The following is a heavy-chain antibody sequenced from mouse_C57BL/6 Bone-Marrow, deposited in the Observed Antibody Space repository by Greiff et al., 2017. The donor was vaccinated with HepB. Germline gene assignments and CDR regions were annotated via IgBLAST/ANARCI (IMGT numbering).Heavy chain of an antibody. CDR3: TRFYEYDNAMDY. CDR1: GFTFSSFG. Sequence: EVQGVESGGGLVQPGGSRKLSCAASGFTFSSFGMHWVRQAPEKGLEWVAYINSGSSTIYYADTVKGRFTVSSDNPKNILFLQMTSLRSEDTAMYYCTRFYEYDNAMDYWGQGTSVTVSS. J-gene: IGHJ4*01. CDR2: INSGSSTI. D-gene: IGHD2-4*01. V-gene: IGHV5-17*02.